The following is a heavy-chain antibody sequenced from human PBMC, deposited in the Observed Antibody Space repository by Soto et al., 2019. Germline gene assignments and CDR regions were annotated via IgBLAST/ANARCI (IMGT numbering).Heavy chain of an antibody. D-gene: IGHD3-10*01. CDR1: GFTFSGYA. J-gene: IGHJ4*02. V-gene: IGHV3-23*01. CDR2: TGGSGVAT. Sequence: EVQLLESGGALVQPGGSLRLSCAASGFTFSGYAMTWVRQAPGKGLEWVSSTGGSGVATYYADSVTGGFTISRDNSKNTLYLQMDSRRAEDTAVYYCAKDSPFSGTGRLAFDYWGQGTLVTVSS. CDR3: AKDSPFSGTGRLAFDY.